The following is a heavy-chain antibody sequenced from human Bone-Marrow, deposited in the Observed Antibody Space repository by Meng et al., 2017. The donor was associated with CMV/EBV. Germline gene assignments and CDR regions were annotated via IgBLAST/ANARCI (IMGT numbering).Heavy chain of an antibody. D-gene: IGHD1-26*01. CDR2: IKQDGSEK. J-gene: IGHJ4*02. CDR3: VSRDSYYPD. Sequence: GESLKISCAASGFSFSSYWMSWVRQAPGKGLEWVANIKQDGSEKYYVDSVKGRFTISRDNPKNSLYLQMNYLRAEDTAVYYCVSRDSYYPDWGQGTLVTSPQ. CDR1: GFSFSSYW. V-gene: IGHV3-7*01.